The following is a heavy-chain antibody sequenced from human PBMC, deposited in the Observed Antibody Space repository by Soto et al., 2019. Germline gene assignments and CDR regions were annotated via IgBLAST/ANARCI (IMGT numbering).Heavy chain of an antibody. Sequence: PGGSLRLSCAASGFTFSSYSMNWVRQAPGKGLEWVSSISSSSSYIYYADSVKGRFTISRDNAKNSLYLQMNSLRAEDTAVYYCARPNAEHPGYYYYYYGMDVWGQGTTVTVSS. V-gene: IGHV3-21*01. CDR1: GFTFSSYS. J-gene: IGHJ6*02. CDR3: ARPNAEHPGYYYYYYGMDV. CDR2: ISSSSSYI. D-gene: IGHD1-26*01.